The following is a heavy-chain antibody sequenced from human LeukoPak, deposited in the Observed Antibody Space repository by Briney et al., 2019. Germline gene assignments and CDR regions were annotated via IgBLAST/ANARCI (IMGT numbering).Heavy chain of an antibody. J-gene: IGHJ6*02. CDR2: INPSGGST. Sequence: AASVKVSCKASGYTFTSYYMHWVRQAPGQGLEWMGIINPSGGSTSYAQEFQGRVTMTRDTSTSTVYMELSSLRSEDTAVYYCARDLDTAMVSLYYYYGMDVWGQGTTVTVSS. CDR3: ARDLDTAMVSLYYYYGMDV. D-gene: IGHD5-18*01. V-gene: IGHV1-46*01. CDR1: GYTFTSYY.